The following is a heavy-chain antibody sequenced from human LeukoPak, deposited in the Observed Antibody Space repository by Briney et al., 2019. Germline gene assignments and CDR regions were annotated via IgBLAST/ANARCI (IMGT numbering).Heavy chain of an antibody. Sequence: GASVKVSCKSSLYTFTNYAMNWVRQAPGQGLEWMGWISAYNGNTELAQKFQGRVTLATDASTSTAYVELRSLTSDDTAVYFCARGGSRSRRGDDAFDIWGQGTMVTVSS. CDR2: ISAYNGNT. D-gene: IGHD3-10*01. V-gene: IGHV1-18*01. J-gene: IGHJ3*02. CDR3: ARGGSRSRRGDDAFDI. CDR1: LYTFTNYA.